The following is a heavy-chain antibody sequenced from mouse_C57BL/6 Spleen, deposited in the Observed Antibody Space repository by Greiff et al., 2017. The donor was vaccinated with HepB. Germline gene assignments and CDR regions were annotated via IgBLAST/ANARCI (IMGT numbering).Heavy chain of an antibody. Sequence: VQLQQPGAELVRPGPSVKLSCKASGYTFTSYWMHWVKQRPGQGLEWIGVIDPSDSYTNYNQKFKGKATLTVDTSSSTAYMQLSSLTSEDSAVYYCAVITTDWYFDVWGTGTTVTVSS. CDR2: IDPSDSYT. J-gene: IGHJ1*03. D-gene: IGHD1-2*01. V-gene: IGHV1-59*01. CDR3: AVITTDWYFDV. CDR1: GYTFTSYW.